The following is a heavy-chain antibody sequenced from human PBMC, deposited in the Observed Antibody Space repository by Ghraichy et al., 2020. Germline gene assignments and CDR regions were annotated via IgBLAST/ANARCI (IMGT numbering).Heavy chain of an antibody. CDR2: IYYSGST. J-gene: IGHJ4*02. Sequence: SETLSLTCTVSGGSISSSSYYWCWIRHPPGKGLEWIGSIYYSGSTYYNPSLKSRVTISVDTSKNQFSLKLSSVTAADTAVYYCARLYRAAAGVDYWGQGTLVTVSS. CDR1: GGSISSSSYY. V-gene: IGHV4-39*01. CDR3: ARLYRAAAGVDY. D-gene: IGHD6-13*01.